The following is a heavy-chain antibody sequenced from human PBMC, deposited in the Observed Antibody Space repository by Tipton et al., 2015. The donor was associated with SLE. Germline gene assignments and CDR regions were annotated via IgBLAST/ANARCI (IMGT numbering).Heavy chain of an antibody. D-gene: IGHD7-27*01. CDR1: GFSFSSYE. CDR2: ISRSGSAI. J-gene: IGHJ3*02. CDR3: ARGMGPLGSDAFDI. V-gene: IGHV3-48*03. Sequence: SLRLSCAASGFSFSSYEMNWVRQAPGKGLEWVSYISRSGSAIYYADSVKGRFTISRDNANNTLYLKMNSLRVEDTAVYYCARGMGPLGSDAFDIWGQGTMVTVSS.